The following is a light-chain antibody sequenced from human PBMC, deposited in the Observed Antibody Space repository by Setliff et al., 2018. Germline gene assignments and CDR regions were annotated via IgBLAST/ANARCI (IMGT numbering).Light chain of an antibody. CDR3: SSYSSDTFGV. V-gene: IGLV2-14*01. Sequence: QSALTQPAPASGSPGQSITLSRTGTSSDVGGYDAVSWYQQHPGTAPKLIIYEVSHRPSGVSDRFSVSKSGNTASLTISGLPTEDEADYYCSSYSSDTFGVFGTGTKGTVL. CDR1: SSDVGGYDA. J-gene: IGLJ1*01. CDR2: EVS.